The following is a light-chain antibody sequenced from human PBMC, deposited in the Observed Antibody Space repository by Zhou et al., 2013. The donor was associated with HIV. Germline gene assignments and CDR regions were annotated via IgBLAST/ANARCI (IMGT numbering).Light chain of an antibody. J-gene: IGLJ3*02. CDR2: DVN. Sequence: QSALTQPASVSGSPGQSITISCTGNSSDVGGYNHVSWYQQHPGKAPRVLIYDVNQRPSGLSNRFSGAKSGNTASLTISGLQAEDEADYFCCSYAGSDTWMFGGGTKVTVL. CDR1: SSDVGGYNH. CDR3: CSYAGSDTWM. V-gene: IGLV2-23*02.